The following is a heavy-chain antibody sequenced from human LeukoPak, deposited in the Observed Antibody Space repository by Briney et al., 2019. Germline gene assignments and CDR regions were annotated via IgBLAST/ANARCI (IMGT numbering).Heavy chain of an antibody. CDR2: ISSSSSTI. J-gene: IGHJ4*02. CDR3: ARDWFHAIDY. V-gene: IGHV3-48*04. Sequence: GGSLRLSCAASGFTFSSYSMNWVRQAPGKGLEWVSYISSSSSTIYYADSVKGRLTISRDNAKNTLYLQMNSLRAEDTAVYYCARDWFHAIDYWGQGTLVTVSS. CDR1: GFTFSSYS. D-gene: IGHD2/OR15-2a*01.